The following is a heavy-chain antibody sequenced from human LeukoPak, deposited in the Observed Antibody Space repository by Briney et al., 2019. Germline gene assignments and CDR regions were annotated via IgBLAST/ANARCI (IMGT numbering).Heavy chain of an antibody. CDR2: ISGSGGST. CDR3: AKAGVRQLWSKYYYYYYMDV. V-gene: IGHV3-23*01. D-gene: IGHD5-18*01. CDR1: GFTFSRYA. J-gene: IGHJ6*03. Sequence: GGSLRLSCAASGFTFSRYAMSWVRQAPGKGLEWVSAISGSGGSTYYADSVKGRFTISRDNSKNTLYLQMNSLRAEDTAVYYCAKAGVRQLWSKYYYYYYMDVWGKGTTVTVSS.